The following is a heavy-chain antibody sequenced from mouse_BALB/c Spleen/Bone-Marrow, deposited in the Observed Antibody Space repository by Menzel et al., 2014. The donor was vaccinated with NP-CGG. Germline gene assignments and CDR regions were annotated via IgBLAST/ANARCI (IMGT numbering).Heavy chain of an antibody. Sequence: EVQVVESGAELVKPGASVKLSCTTSGFNIKDTYMHWVKLRPEQGLEWIGRIVPANGNTKYAPKFQGKATITADTSSNTAYLQLSSLTSEDTAVYFCASCDYGYYFDYWGQGTTLTVSS. CDR3: ASCDYGYYFDY. D-gene: IGHD2-4*01. J-gene: IGHJ2*01. CDR2: IVPANGNT. CDR1: GFNIKDTY. V-gene: IGHV14-3*02.